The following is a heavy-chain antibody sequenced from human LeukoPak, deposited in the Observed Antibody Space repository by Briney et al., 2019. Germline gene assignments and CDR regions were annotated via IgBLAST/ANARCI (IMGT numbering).Heavy chain of an antibody. Sequence: GGSLRLSCAASGFTFSSYSMNWVRQAPGKGLEWVSSISSSSSYIYYADSVKGRFTISRDNAKNSLYLQMNSLRAEDTAVYFCAKSGGGNWGFESWGQGALVTVSS. J-gene: IGHJ4*02. CDR3: AKSGGGNWGFES. V-gene: IGHV3-21*01. CDR2: ISSSSSYI. CDR1: GFTFSSYS. D-gene: IGHD7-27*01.